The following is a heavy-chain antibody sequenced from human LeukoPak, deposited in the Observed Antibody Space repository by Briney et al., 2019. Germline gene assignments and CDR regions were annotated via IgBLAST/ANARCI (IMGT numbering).Heavy chain of an antibody. D-gene: IGHD3-3*01. CDR3: ARDSITNFGVVNEGNYYYMDV. CDR2: IIPSSGNK. CDR1: GDIFINYH. Sequence: ASAMVSCKESGDIFINYHSHSVRQAPGQRREGVVVIIPSSGNKNYAENWQGRVTMTRDTSTSTVYMELRSLRSEDTAVYYCARDSITNFGVVNEGNYYYMDVWGKGTTVTVSS. V-gene: IGHV1-46*03. J-gene: IGHJ6*03.